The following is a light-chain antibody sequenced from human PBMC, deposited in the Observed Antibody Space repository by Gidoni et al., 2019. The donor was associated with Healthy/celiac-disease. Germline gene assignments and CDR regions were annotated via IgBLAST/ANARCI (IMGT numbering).Light chain of an antibody. Sequence: DIQMTQSPSSLSASVGDRVTITCRASQSISSYLNWYQQKPGKAPKRLIYAASSLQSGVPSRFSGSGSGTEFTLTISSLQPEDFATYYCQQSYSTPPITFGQGTRLEIK. CDR2: AAS. CDR3: QQSYSTPPIT. J-gene: IGKJ5*01. CDR1: QSISSY. V-gene: IGKV1-39*01.